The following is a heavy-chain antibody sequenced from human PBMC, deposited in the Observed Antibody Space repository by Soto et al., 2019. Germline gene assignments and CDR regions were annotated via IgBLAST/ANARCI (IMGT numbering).Heavy chain of an antibody. CDR3: TRRLNCVSKPSSWLDP. V-gene: IGHV5-51*01. D-gene: IGHD1-1*01. J-gene: IGHJ5*02. CDR2: ISHDTSRT. Sequence: SLKFCRNRSDGKSADQCISAARRERGKGLEGVGIISHDTSRTLYSPSLQGQVTISVDKSISTVYLQWNSLKTSDTAMYYCTRRLNCVSKPSSWLDPWGQGTLVMVSS. CDR1: DGKSADQC.